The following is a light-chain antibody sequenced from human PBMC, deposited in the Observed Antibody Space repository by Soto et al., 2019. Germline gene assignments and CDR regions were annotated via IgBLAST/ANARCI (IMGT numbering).Light chain of an antibody. J-gene: IGKJ1*01. V-gene: IGKV3-11*01. Sequence: EIVLTQSPATLSSFPGDRVTLSCRASQAVNTRLAWYQHKPGQAPRLLIYLASNRAAGVPARFSGSGSGTDFTLTISDVEPEDVAVYYCHQRQSWPRTFGQGTTVEIK. CDR1: QAVNTR. CDR3: HQRQSWPRT. CDR2: LAS.